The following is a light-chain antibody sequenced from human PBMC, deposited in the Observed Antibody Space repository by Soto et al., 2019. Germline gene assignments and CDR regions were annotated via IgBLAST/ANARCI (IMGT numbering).Light chain of an antibody. J-gene: IGKJ2*01. Sequence: ETVMTQSPATLSVSPGERATLSCWASPSVSSNLAWYQQIPGQAPRLLIYGASTRATGIPARFSGSGSGTEFTLTISNLQSEDFAVYYCQQYSSWPSFTFGQGTKLEIK. CDR2: GAS. CDR1: PSVSSN. V-gene: IGKV3-15*01. CDR3: QQYSSWPSFT.